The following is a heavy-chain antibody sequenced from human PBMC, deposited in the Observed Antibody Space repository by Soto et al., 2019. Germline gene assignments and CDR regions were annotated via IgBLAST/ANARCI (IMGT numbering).Heavy chain of an antibody. Sequence: SASLADSCASSRASVSSAGYSCCCHPQSPGKGLEWIGYIYYSGSTNYNPSLKSRVTISVDTSKNQFSLKLSSVTAADTAVYYRARAPSGSYLVWFDPWGQGTSVTVSS. D-gene: IGHD1-26*01. V-gene: IGHV4-61*08. J-gene: IGHJ5*02. CDR3: ARAPSGSYLVWFDP. CDR1: RASVSSAGYS. CDR2: IYYSGST.